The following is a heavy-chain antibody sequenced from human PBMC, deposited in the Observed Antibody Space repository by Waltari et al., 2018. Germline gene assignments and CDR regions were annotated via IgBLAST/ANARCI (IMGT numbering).Heavy chain of an antibody. CDR3: AKDPRSRADYLAHFEY. Sequence: QVQLVESGGGVVQPGESLRLSCAVAGFPFSSYYMHWLRQAPGKWLEWVALLYYDGSNKYYADSVKGRFTVSRDNSKDTLYLQMNSLRPEDTAMYYCAKDPRSRADYLAHFEYWGQGTLVTVSS. CDR1: GFPFSSYY. D-gene: IGHD4-17*01. V-gene: IGHV3-30*18. CDR2: LYYDGSNK. J-gene: IGHJ4*02.